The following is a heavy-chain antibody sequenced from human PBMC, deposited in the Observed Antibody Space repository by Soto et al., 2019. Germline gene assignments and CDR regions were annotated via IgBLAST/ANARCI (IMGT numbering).Heavy chain of an antibody. CDR1: GGSITSYY. J-gene: IGHJ4*03. CDR3: ARRGYSSGWYYFDY. CDR2: TYYRGST. D-gene: IGHD6-19*01. Sequence: PSQSMSLTCPVSGGSITSYYWSWIRQPPGKGLEFIGYTYYRGSTNYNPSPKSRATISVDTSKNQFSLKLRSVSVAATAVYFCARRGYSSGWYYFDYWGQGALVTVSS. V-gene: IGHV4-59*01.